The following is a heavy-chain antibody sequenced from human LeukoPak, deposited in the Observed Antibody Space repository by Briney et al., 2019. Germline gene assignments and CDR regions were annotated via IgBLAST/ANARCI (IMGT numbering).Heavy chain of an antibody. V-gene: IGHV1-69*06. J-gene: IGHJ5*02. CDR3: ARAQRPYSGYQNWFDP. Sequence: VASVKVSCKASGGTFSSYAISWVRQAPGQGLEWMGGIIPIFGTANYAQKFQGRVTITADKSTSTAYMELSSLRSEDTAVYYCARAQRPYSGYQNWFDPWGQGTLVTVSS. CDR2: IIPIFGTA. D-gene: IGHD5-12*01. CDR1: GGTFSSYA.